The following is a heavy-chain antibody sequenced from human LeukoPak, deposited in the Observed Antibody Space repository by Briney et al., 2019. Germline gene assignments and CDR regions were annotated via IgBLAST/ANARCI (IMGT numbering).Heavy chain of an antibody. CDR2: INPNSGGT. CDR1: GYTFTGYY. Sequence: GASVKVSCKASGYTFTGYYMRWVRQAPGQGLEWMGWINPNSGGTNYAQKFQGKVTMTRDTSISTAYMELSRLRSDDTAVYYCARGVRRPPPIDLVGALYYYYYMDVWGKGTTVTVSS. CDR3: ARGVRRPPPIDLVGALYYYYYMDV. D-gene: IGHD1-26*01. V-gene: IGHV1-2*02. J-gene: IGHJ6*03.